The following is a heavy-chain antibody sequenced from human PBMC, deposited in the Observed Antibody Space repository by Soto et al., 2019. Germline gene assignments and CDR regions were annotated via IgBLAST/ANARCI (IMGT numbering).Heavy chain of an antibody. V-gene: IGHV3-7*01. D-gene: IGHD5-18*01. Sequence: GGSLRLSCAASGFIFSSAWINWVRQAPGKGLEWVANIKKDGSEKFYVDSVKGRFTISRDNAKNSLYLQMNSLRAEDTAVYYCARYGYSYGYPFDYWGQGTLVTVSS. CDR2: IKKDGSEK. CDR3: ARYGYSYGYPFDY. CDR1: GFIFSSAW. J-gene: IGHJ4*02.